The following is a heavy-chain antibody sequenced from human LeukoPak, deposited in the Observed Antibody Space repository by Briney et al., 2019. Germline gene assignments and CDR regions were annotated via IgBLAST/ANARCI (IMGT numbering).Heavy chain of an antibody. J-gene: IGHJ4*02. CDR1: AFTFSSYW. V-gene: IGHV3-74*01. D-gene: IGHD6-6*01. CDR3: ASSSIAARHPLDY. Sequence: GGSLRLSCAASAFTFSSYWMHWVRQAPGKGLVWVSRINSDGSSTSYADSVKGRFTISRDNAKNTLYLQMNSLRAEDTAVYYCASSSIAARHPLDYWGQGTLVTVSS. CDR2: INSDGSST.